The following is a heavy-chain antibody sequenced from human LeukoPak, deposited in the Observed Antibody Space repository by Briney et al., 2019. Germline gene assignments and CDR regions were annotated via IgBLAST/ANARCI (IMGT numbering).Heavy chain of an antibody. CDR1: RFTFSSYW. CDR3: ARGGGLDV. CDR2: INHNGNVN. Sequence: GGSLRLSCAASRFTFSSYWMSWVRQAPGKGLEWVASINHNGNVNYYVDSVKGRFTISRDNAKNSLYLQMSNLRAEDTAVYFCARGGGLDVWGQGATVTVSS. V-gene: IGHV3-7*03. D-gene: IGHD3-16*01. J-gene: IGHJ6*02.